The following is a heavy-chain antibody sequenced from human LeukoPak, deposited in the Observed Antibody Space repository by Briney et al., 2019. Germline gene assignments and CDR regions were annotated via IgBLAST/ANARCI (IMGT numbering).Heavy chain of an antibody. D-gene: IGHD2-2*01. CDR3: ARGRRYCSSTSCRAPNWFDP. J-gene: IGHJ5*02. V-gene: IGHV4-38-2*01. CDR1: GYSISSGYY. Sequence: SETLSLTCAVSGYSISSGYYWGWIRQPPGKGLEWIGSIYHGGSTYYNPSLKSRVTITVDTSKNQFSLKLSSVTAADTAVYYCARGRRYCSSTSCRAPNWFDPWGQGTLVTVSS. CDR2: IYHGGST.